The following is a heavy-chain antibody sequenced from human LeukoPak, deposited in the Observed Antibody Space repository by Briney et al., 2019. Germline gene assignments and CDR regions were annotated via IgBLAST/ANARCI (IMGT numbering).Heavy chain of an antibody. CDR2: INSDGSST. J-gene: IGHJ5*02. V-gene: IGHV3-74*01. CDR1: GFTFSSYW. D-gene: IGHD3-10*01. CDR3: ARAGNYYGRHTNWFDP. Sequence: PGGSLRLSCAASGFTFSSYWMHWVRQAPGKGLVWVSRINSDGSSTSYADSVKGRFTISRDNAKNSLYLQMNSLRAEDTAVYYCARAGNYYGRHTNWFDPWGQGTLVTVSS.